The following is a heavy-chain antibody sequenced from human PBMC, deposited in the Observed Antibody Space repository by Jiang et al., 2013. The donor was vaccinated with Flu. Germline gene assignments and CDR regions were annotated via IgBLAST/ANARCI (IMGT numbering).Heavy chain of an antibody. V-gene: IGHV3-53*04. CDR2: IYSGGNT. D-gene: IGHD4-17*01. J-gene: IGHJ3*01. CDR3: ARSDYADYAAFD. Sequence: VQLLESGGGLVQPGRSLRLSCAASGFIVSDKYMSWVRQAPGKGLECVSVIYSGGNTNYADSVKGRFTISRHKSKNTLFLQMHSLRAEGTAVYYCARSDYADYAAFD. CDR1: GFIVSDKY.